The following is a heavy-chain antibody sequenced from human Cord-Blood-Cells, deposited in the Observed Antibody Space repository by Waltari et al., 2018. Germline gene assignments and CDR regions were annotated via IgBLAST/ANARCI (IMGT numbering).Heavy chain of an antibody. D-gene: IGHD6-13*01. CDR1: GGSISSSSYY. Sequence: QLQLQESGPGLVKPSETLSLTCTVSGGSISSSSYYWGWIRQPPGRGLEWIGSIYYSRCTYYSPSLKSRVTISVDTSKNQFSLKLSSVTAADTAVYYCASTGYSSWYFDYWGQGTLVTVSS. J-gene: IGHJ4*02. CDR3: ASTGYSSWYFDY. CDR2: IYYSRCT. V-gene: IGHV4-39*01.